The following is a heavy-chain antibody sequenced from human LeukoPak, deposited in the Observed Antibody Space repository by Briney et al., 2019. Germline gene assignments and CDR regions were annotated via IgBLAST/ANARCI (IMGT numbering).Heavy chain of an antibody. CDR1: GYTFTTYG. CDR3: AIFPVLSKDAFEK. D-gene: IGHD3-3*01. CDR2: ISAYNGNT. Sequence: ASVKVSCKTSGYTFTTYGIDWVRQAPGQGLEWMGWISAYNGNTKYAQKFQGRVTVTTDTSTRTAYMELTSLRSDDTAVYYCAIFPVLSKDAFEKRGQGTKVHVSS. J-gene: IGHJ3*02. V-gene: IGHV1-18*01.